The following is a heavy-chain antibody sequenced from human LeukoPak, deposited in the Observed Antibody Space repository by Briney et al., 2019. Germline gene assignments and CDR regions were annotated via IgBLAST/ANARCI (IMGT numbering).Heavy chain of an antibody. CDR1: GGSIDNYY. D-gene: IGHD5-12*01. CDR3: ASTEWDGYNPN. Sequence: SETLSLTCTVSGGSIDNYYWSWVRQPPGEGLEWIAYIYYSGSTNYNPSLKSRVTISVDTSKNQFSLKLSSVTAADTAVYYCASTEWDGYNPNWGQGTLVTVSS. J-gene: IGHJ4*02. CDR2: IYYSGST. V-gene: IGHV4-59*12.